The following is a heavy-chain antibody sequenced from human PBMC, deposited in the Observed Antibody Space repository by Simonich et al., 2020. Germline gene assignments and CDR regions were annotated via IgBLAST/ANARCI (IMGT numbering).Heavy chain of an antibody. Sequence: QLQLQESGPGLVKPSETLSLTCTVSGGSSSSSSYYWGWIRQPPGKGLEWIGSIYYRGRTYYNPALKSRVTISVDTSKNQFSLKLSSVTAADTAVYYCARHAGFAFDIWGQGTMVTVSS. D-gene: IGHD6-13*01. V-gene: IGHV4-39*01. CDR3: ARHAGFAFDI. CDR1: GGSSSSSSYY. J-gene: IGHJ3*02. CDR2: IYYRGRT.